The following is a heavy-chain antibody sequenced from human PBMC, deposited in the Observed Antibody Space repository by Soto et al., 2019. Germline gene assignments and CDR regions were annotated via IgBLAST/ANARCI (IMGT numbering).Heavy chain of an antibody. CDR2: ISGSGGST. Sequence: PGGSLRLSCAASGFTFSSYAMSWVRQAPVKGLEWVSAISGSGGSTYYADSVKGRFTISRDNSKNTLYLQMNSLRAEDTAVYYCAKDSSGSYFPFDYWGQGTLVTVSS. D-gene: IGHD1-26*01. V-gene: IGHV3-23*01. J-gene: IGHJ4*02. CDR1: GFTFSSYA. CDR3: AKDSSGSYFPFDY.